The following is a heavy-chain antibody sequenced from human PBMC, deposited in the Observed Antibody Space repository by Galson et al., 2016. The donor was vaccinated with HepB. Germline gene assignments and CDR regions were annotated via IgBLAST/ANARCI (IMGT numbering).Heavy chain of an antibody. Sequence: SLRLSCAASGFSFSTCAMTWVRQAPGKGLEWVSVISGSGNSAYYADSVKGRFTISRDNSRNTLYLRMDSLRAEDTAVYYCAKDQLNYDTSGHTHWGQGTLVTVSS. V-gene: IGHV3-23*01. CDR1: GFSFSTCA. CDR3: AKDQLNYDTSGHTH. CDR2: ISGSGNSA. D-gene: IGHD3-22*01. J-gene: IGHJ4*02.